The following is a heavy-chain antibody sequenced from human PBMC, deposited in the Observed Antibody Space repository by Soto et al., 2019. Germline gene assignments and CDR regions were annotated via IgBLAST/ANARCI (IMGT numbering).Heavy chain of an antibody. CDR3: NADIPNISANYGMDV. D-gene: IGHD6-25*01. V-gene: IGHV3-15*07. J-gene: IGHJ6*02. CDR1: GFIFSNTW. CDR2: IKTKIEGGTT. Sequence: GGSLRLSCAASGFIFSNTWINWVRQAPGKGLEWVGRIKTKIEGGTTNYAAPVKGRFTVSGDDSKNTVNLHMNSLRTEDKAVKFFNADIPNISANYGMDVWGQGTTVTVSS.